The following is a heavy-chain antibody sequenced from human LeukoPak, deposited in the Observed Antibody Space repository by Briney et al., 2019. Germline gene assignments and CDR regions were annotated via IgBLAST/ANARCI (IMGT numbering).Heavy chain of an antibody. CDR3: ARLIAAAAYNWFGP. Sequence: SETLSLTCTVSGGSISSYYWSWIRQPAGKGLEWIGRIYTSGSTNYNPSLKSRATMSVDTSKNQFSLKLSSVTAADTAVYYCARLIAAAAYNWFGPWGQGTLVTVSS. V-gene: IGHV4-4*07. D-gene: IGHD6-13*01. CDR1: GGSISSYY. CDR2: IYTSGST. J-gene: IGHJ5*02.